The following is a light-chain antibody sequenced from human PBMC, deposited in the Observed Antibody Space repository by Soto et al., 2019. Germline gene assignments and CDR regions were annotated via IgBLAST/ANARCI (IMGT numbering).Light chain of an antibody. CDR2: DAS. V-gene: IGKV3-20*01. CDR1: QSVRNNY. CDR3: QRYGSSPPHT. J-gene: IGKJ2*01. Sequence: EIVLTQSPGTLSLSPGEGASLSCRASQSVRNNYLAWYQQKPGQAPRVLIYDASSRATGIPDRFSGSGSGTDFTLTISRLESEDFRVYYCQRYGSSPPHTFGQGTRLEIK.